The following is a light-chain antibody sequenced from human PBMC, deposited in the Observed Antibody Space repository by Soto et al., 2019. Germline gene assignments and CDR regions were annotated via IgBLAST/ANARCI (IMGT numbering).Light chain of an antibody. CDR1: QSVSSSY. J-gene: IGKJ1*01. Sequence: EIVLTQSPGTLSLSPGERATLSCRASQSVSSSYLAWYQQKPGQAPRLLIYGASSRATGIPDRFSGSGSGTEFTLTISSLQPDDSATYYCQHYNSYPSTFGQGTKVDIK. V-gene: IGKV3-20*01. CDR3: QHYNSYPST. CDR2: GAS.